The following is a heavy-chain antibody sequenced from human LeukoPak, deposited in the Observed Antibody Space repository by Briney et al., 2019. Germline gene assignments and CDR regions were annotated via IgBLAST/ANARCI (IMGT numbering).Heavy chain of an antibody. D-gene: IGHD6-13*01. CDR3: ARETPDRIAATFDY. J-gene: IGHJ4*02. V-gene: IGHV4-59*01. CDR1: GGSISSYY. Sequence: SETLSLTCTVSGGSISSYYWSWIRQPPGKGLEWIGYIYYSGSTNYNPSLMSRVTISVDTSKNQFSLKLSSVTAADTAVYYCARETPDRIAATFDYWGQGTLVTVSS. CDR2: IYYSGST.